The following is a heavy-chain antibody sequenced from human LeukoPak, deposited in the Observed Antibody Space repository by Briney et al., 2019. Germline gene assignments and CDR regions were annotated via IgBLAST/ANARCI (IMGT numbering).Heavy chain of an antibody. J-gene: IGHJ4*02. CDR1: GFTFSSYS. CDR3: ARASPQYSGGFDY. V-gene: IGHV3-53*04. D-gene: IGHD1-26*01. CDR2: IYSGGNT. Sequence: GGSLRLSCAASGFTFSSYSMNWVRQAPGKGLEWVSVIYSGGNTYYADSVKGRFTISRHNSKNTLYLQMNSLRAEDTAVYYCARASPQYSGGFDYWGQGTLVTVSS.